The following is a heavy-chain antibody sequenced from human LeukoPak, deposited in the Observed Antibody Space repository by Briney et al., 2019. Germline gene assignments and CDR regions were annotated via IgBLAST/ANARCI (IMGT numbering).Heavy chain of an antibody. CDR2: INWNGGST. V-gene: IGHV3-20*04. Sequence: GGSLRLSCAASGFTFDDYGMSWVRQAPGKGLEWVSGINWNGGSTGYADSVKGRFTISRDNAKNSLYLQMNSLRAEDTALYYCARERYYYGSSGYYYVLSFDYWGQGTLVTVSS. CDR3: ARERYYYGSSGYYYVLSFDY. CDR1: GFTFDDYG. J-gene: IGHJ4*02. D-gene: IGHD3-22*01.